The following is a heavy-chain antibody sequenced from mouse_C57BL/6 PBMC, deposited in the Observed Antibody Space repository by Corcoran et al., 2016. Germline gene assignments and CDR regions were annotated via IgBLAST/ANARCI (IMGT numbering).Heavy chain of an antibody. CDR1: GYTFTTYG. D-gene: IGHD2-1*01. Sequence: QIQLGQSGPELKKPGETVKISCKASGYTFTTYGMSWVKQAPGKGLKWMGWINTYSGVPTYADDFKGRFAFSLETSASTAYLQINNLKNEDTATYFCARGYYHYAMDYWGQGTSVTVSS. CDR3: ARGYYHYAMDY. J-gene: IGHJ4*01. V-gene: IGHV9-3*01. CDR2: INTYSGVP.